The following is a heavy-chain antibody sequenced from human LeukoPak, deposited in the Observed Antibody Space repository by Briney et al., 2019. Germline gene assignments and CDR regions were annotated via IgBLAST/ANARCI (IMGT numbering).Heavy chain of an antibody. CDR1: GFTFSDYA. CDR3: ARSVPDYTRFDY. Sequence: GGSLRLSCEVSGFTFSDYAMNWVRQAPGKGLEWVSTFKTKYHQVYYAESVRGRFTISTDNSRNTVFLQMNSLRADDTALYYCARSVPDYTRFDYWGQGALVTVSS. V-gene: IGHV3-23*05. CDR2: FKTKYHQV. D-gene: IGHD4-11*01. J-gene: IGHJ4*02.